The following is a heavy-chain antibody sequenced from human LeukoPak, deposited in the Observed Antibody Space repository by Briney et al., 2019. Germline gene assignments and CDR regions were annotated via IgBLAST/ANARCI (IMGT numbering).Heavy chain of an antibody. CDR3: ARSGYSGYELPIFDY. CDR1: GFTFSSSA. V-gene: IGHV3-64*01. D-gene: IGHD5-12*01. CDR2: ISSNGGNT. Sequence: GGSLRLSCAASGFTFSSSAMHWVRQAPGKGLEYVSAISSNGGNTYYANSVKGRFTISRDNAKNSLYLQMNSLRAEDMALYYCARSGYSGYELPIFDYWGQGTLVTVSS. J-gene: IGHJ4*02.